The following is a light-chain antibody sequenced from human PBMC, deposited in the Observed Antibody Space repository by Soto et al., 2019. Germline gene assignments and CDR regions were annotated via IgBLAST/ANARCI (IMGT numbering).Light chain of an antibody. J-gene: IGLJ2*01. CDR2: GNS. CDR3: QSYGNSHVV. Sequence: QSVLTQPPSVSGAPGQRVTISCTGSSSNIGAGYDVHWYQQLPGTAPKLLIYGNSNRPSGVPDRCSGSKSGTSASLAITGLQAEDEADYYGQSYGNSHVVFGGGTKLTVL. CDR1: SSNIGAGYD. V-gene: IGLV1-40*01.